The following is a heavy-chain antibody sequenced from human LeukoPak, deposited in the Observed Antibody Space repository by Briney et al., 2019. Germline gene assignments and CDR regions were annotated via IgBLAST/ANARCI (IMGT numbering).Heavy chain of an antibody. D-gene: IGHD6-13*01. J-gene: IGHJ4*02. V-gene: IGHV3-30*04. CDR1: GFTFSSYA. CDR3: ARGGSSGWSLDY. CDR2: ISYDGSNK. Sequence: QPGRSLRLSCAASGFTFSSYAMHWVRQAPGKGLEWVAVISYDGSNKYYADSVKDRFTISRDNSKNTLYLQMNSLRAEDTAVYYCARGGSSGWSLDYWGQGTLVTVSS.